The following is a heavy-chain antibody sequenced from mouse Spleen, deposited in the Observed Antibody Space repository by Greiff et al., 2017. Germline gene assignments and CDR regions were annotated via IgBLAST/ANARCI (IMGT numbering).Heavy chain of an antibody. CDR3: ARSPTMTYAMDY. D-gene: IGHD2-10*01. Sequence: QVQLKQSGAELARPGASVKMSCKASGYTFTSYTMHWVKQRPGQGLEWIGYINPSSGYTKYNQKFKDKATLTADKSSSTAYMQLSSLTSEDSAVYLCARSPTMTYAMDYWGQGTSVTVSS. CDR1: GYTFTSYT. V-gene: IGHV1-4*01. CDR2: INPSSGYT. J-gene: IGHJ4*01.